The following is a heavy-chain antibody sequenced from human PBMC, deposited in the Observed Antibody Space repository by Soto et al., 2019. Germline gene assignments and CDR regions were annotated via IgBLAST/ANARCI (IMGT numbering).Heavy chain of an antibody. D-gene: IGHD2-2*01. J-gene: IGHJ3*02. CDR1: GFTFSSYA. CDR2: ISGSGGST. CDR3: ARDPVGIVVVPAAMALAFDI. Sequence: PGGSLRLSCAASGFTFSSYAMSWVRQAPGKGLEWVSAISGSGGSTYHADSVKGRFTISRDNSKNTLYLQMNSLRAEDTAVYYCARDPVGIVVVPAAMALAFDIWGQGTMVTVSS. V-gene: IGHV3-23*01.